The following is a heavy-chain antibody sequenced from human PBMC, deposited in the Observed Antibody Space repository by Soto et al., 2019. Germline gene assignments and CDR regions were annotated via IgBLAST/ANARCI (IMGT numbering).Heavy chain of an antibody. CDR3: AREGSYSAYNFAHGIQLWSFDF. Sequence: SETLSLTCTVSGGSINTFYWSWVRQPAGKGLEWIGRIFSSGSTSFNSSLESRVAMSVDTSKNHFSLNLSSVTAADMAVYYCAREGSYSAYNFAHGIQLWSFDFWGQGALVTVSS. J-gene: IGHJ4*02. CDR2: IFSSGST. CDR1: GGSINTFY. D-gene: IGHD5-12*01. V-gene: IGHV4-4*07.